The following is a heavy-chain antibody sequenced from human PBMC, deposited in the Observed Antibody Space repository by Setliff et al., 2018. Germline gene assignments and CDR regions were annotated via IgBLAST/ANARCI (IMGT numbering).Heavy chain of an antibody. CDR2: IHHTGTT. CDR1: DGSIRSGDY. J-gene: IGHJ4*02. V-gene: IGHV4-31*03. D-gene: IGHD5-12*01. CDR3: ARAKDGYDFDYFDY. Sequence: PSETLSLTCTVSDGSIRSGDYWGWIRQHPGKGLEWIGYIHHTGTTLYNPSLRSRVTISVDTSKNQFSLKLTSLTAADTAVYYCARAKDGYDFDYFDYWGQGTPVTVSS.